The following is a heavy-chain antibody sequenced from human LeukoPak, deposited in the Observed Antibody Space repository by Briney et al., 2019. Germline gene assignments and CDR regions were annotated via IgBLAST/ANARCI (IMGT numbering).Heavy chain of an antibody. CDR2: IIWSTGRT. CDR1: GFNSHEYG. V-gene: IGHV3-9*02. D-gene: IGHD1-14*01. J-gene: IGHJ6*04. Sequence: PGGSLRLSCVVSGFNSHEYGMHWVRQAPGKGLEWVSGIIWSTGRTGYGDSVKGRFTISRDNAENSPYLQMNSLRVEDTALYYCTKDLKPGGADVWGKGTTVIVSS. CDR3: TKDLKPGGADV.